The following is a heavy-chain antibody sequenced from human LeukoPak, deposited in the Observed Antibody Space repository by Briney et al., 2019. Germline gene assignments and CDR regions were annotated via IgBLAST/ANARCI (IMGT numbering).Heavy chain of an antibody. J-gene: IGHJ4*02. CDR2: IYYSGST. CDR1: GGSISSNSYY. V-gene: IGHV4-39*07. Sequence: SETLPLTCAVSGGSISSNSYYWGWIRQPPGKGLEWIGSIYYSGSTYYNPSLKSRVTISVDTSKNQFSLKLSSVTAADTAVYYCARIGPYGSGSYYADYWGQGTLVTVSS. D-gene: IGHD3-10*01. CDR3: ARIGPYGSGSYYADY.